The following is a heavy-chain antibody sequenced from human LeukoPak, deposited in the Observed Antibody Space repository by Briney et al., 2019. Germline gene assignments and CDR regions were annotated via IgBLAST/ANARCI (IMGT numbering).Heavy chain of an antibody. CDR1: GGSISSSSYY. CDR2: IYYSGST. J-gene: IGHJ3*02. CDR3: ARYIVGATTMAFDI. D-gene: IGHD1-26*01. Sequence: KASETLSLTCTVSGGSISSSSYYWGWIRQPPGKGLEWIGYIYYSGSTNYNPSLKSRVTISVDTSKNQFSLKLSSVTAADTAVYYCARYIVGATTMAFDIWGQGTMVTVSS. V-gene: IGHV4-61*05.